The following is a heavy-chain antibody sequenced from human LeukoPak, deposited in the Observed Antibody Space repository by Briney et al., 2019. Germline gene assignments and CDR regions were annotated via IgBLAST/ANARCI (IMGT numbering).Heavy chain of an antibody. D-gene: IGHD3-16*01. V-gene: IGHV1-2*02. CDR1: GYTFTGYY. CDR3: ARDIGDYDYVWGSPRYYFDY. Sequence: ASVTVSFKASGYTFTGYYMHWVRQAPGQGLEWMGWINPNSGGTNYAQKFQGRVTMTRDTSISTAYMELSRLRSDDTAVYYCARDIGDYDYVWGSPRYYFDYWGQGTLVTVSS. CDR2: INPNSGGT. J-gene: IGHJ4*02.